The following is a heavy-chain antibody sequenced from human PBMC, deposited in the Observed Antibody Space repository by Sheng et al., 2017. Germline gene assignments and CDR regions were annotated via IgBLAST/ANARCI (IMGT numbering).Heavy chain of an antibody. J-gene: IGHJ5*02. CDR3: ASAPTEGWFDP. D-gene: IGHD4-4*01. V-gene: IGHV1-69*02. CDR1: SSYT. CDR2: IIPILGIA. Sequence: SSYTISWVRQAPGQGLEWMGRIIPILGIANYAQKFQGRVTITADKSTSTAYMELSSLRSEDTAVYYCASAPTEGWFDPWGQGTLVTVSS.